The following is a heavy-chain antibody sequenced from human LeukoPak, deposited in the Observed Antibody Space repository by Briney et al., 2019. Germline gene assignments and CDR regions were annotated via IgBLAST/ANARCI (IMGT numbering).Heavy chain of an antibody. Sequence: SETLSLTCTVSGASISSGSYYWSWIRQPAGKGLEWIGRIYSSGNTNYNPSLKSRVTMSVDTSKNQFSLKLSSVTAADTAVYYCARDLAVAGWFDPWGQGTLVTVSS. CDR2: IYSSGNT. V-gene: IGHV4-61*02. D-gene: IGHD6-19*01. CDR1: GASISSGSYY. CDR3: ARDLAVAGWFDP. J-gene: IGHJ5*02.